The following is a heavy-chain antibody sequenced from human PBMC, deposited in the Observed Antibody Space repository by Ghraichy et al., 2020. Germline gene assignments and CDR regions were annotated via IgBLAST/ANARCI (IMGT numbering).Heavy chain of an antibody. CDR1: GFTFSSYA. CDR2: ISGSGGST. Sequence: GGSLRLSCAASGFTFSSYAMSWVRQAPGKGLEWVSAISGSGGSTYYADSVKGRFTISRDNSKNTLYLQMNSLRAEDTAVYYCAKILEYSSSSSPAPAPYWGQGTLVTVSS. CDR3: AKILEYSSSSSPAPAPY. J-gene: IGHJ4*02. D-gene: IGHD6-6*01. V-gene: IGHV3-23*01.